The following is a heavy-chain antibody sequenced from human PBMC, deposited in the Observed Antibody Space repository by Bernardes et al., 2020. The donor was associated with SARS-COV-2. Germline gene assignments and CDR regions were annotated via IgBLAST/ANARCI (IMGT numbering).Heavy chain of an antibody. D-gene: IGHD3-16*01. CDR3: ARWGGKDSTRDYYYSYAMDG. CDR1: GGSFSDYY. CDR2: IDHSGST. V-gene: IGHV4-34*01. Sequence: SETLSLTCAVYGGSFSDYYWSWIRQPPGKGLEWIGEIDHSGSTSYNPSLTSRVTISVDTSKNQFSLKLSSVTAADTAVYYCARWGGKDSTRDYYYSYAMDGWGLGTPVPVAS. J-gene: IGHJ6*02.